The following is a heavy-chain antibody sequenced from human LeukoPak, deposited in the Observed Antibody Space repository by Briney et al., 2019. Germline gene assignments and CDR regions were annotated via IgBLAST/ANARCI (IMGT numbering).Heavy chain of an antibody. V-gene: IGHV4-59*08. CDR2: IYNSGST. CDR3: ARQDGSYYRYYYYMDV. J-gene: IGHJ6*03. CDR1: GGSISNND. Sequence: SETLSLTCTVSGGSISNNDWSWIRQPPGKGLEWIGYIYNSGSTNYNPSLKSRVTISVDTSKNQFSLKLSSVTAADTAVYYCARQDGSYYRYYYYMDVWGKGTTVTISS. D-gene: IGHD1-26*01.